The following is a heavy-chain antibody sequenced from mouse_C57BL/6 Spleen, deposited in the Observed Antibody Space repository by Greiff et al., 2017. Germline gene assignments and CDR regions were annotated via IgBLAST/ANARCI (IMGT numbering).Heavy chain of an antibody. D-gene: IGHD1-1*01. Sequence: EVQRVESGPVLVKPGASVKMSCKASGYTFTDYNMHWVKLSHGKSLEWIGYINPNNGGISYNQKFKGKATLPVNKSSSTASRELRSLTSEDSAVYCRARLAIYYGSSNRAMDYWGQGTSVTVSS. CDR2: INPNNGGI. V-gene: IGHV1-22*01. J-gene: IGHJ4*01. CDR3: ARLAIYYGSSNRAMDY. CDR1: GYTFTDYN.